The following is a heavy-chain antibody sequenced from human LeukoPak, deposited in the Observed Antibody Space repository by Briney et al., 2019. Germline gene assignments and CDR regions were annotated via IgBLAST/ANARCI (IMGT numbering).Heavy chain of an antibody. CDR3: ARVLGYSYGLFDC. CDR2: INSDGSRT. D-gene: IGHD5-18*01. CDR1: WFTFSSYW. J-gene: IGHJ4*02. Sequence: GGALVLSCAASWFTFSSYWMHWVRPAPGKGLVWVSLINSDGSRTIYADSVKGRFTISRDNDKNTLSLEMNSLRADDTAVYYCARVLGYSYGLFDCWGQGTLVTVSS. V-gene: IGHV3-74*01.